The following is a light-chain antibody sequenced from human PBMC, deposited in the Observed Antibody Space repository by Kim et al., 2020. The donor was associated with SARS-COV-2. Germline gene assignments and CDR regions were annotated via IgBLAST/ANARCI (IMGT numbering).Light chain of an antibody. CDR3: QQYNKWPLT. CDR2: AVS. V-gene: IGKV3-15*01. J-gene: IGKJ4*01. Sequence: VSPGERATRSCRASQSVSSNLAWYQQKPGQAPRLLIYAVSTRVTGIPARFSGSGSETEFALTISSLQSEDFAIYYCQQYNKWPLTFGGGTKVDIK. CDR1: QSVSSN.